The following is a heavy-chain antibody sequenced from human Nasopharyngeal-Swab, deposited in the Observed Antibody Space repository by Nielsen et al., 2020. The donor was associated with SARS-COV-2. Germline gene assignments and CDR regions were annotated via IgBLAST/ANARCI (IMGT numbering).Heavy chain of an antibody. J-gene: IGHJ4*02. D-gene: IGHD6-6*01. CDR1: GFTFSDYY. V-gene: IGHV3-11*06. CDR3: AKDYHGSSPYDY. CDR2: ISSSSSYT. Sequence: GESLKISCAASGFTFSDYYMSWIRQAPGKGLEWVSYISSSSSYTNYADSVKGRFTISRDNAKNSLYLQMNSLRAEDTAVYYCAKDYHGSSPYDYWGQGTLVTVSS.